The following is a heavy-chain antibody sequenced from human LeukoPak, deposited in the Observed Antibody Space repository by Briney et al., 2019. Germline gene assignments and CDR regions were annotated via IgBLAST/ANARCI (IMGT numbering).Heavy chain of an antibody. CDR1: GYTFTIYY. V-gene: IGHV1-46*01. D-gene: IGHD3-10*01. J-gene: IGHJ3*02. CDR2: INPSGGST. Sequence: ASVKVSCKASGYTFTIYYMHWVRQAPGQGLEWMGIINPSGGSTSYAQKVQGRVTMTRDMSTSTVYMELSSLRSEDTAVYYCARADGSGYHDAFDIWGQGTMVTVSS. CDR3: ARADGSGYHDAFDI.